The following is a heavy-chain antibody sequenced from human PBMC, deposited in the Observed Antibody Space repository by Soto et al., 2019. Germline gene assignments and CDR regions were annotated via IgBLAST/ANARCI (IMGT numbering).Heavy chain of an antibody. CDR3: AREGGGGVIETFDY. CDR1: GFTFSSYS. D-gene: IGHD3-16*02. J-gene: IGHJ4*02. V-gene: IGHV3-48*02. Sequence: PGGSLRLSCAASGFTFSSYSMNWVRQAPGKGLERVSYISSSSSTIYYADSVKGRFTISRDNAKNSLYLQMNSLRDEDTSVYYCAREGGGGVIETFDYWGQGTLVTVSS. CDR2: ISSSSSTI.